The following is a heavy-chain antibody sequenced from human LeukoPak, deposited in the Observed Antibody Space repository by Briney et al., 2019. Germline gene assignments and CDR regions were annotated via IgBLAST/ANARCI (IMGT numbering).Heavy chain of an antibody. V-gene: IGHV3-23*01. CDR1: GFTFSSNA. Sequence: GGSLRLSCAASGFTFSSNAMSWVRQAPGVGLEWVSAIDGGGGRTWHADSVRGRFTISRDNSKNTLFMQMNSLRAEDTAVYYCAKKLRWDCSSTNCPKGDCFDPWGQGTLVTVSS. J-gene: IGHJ5*02. CDR2: IDGGGGRT. CDR3: AKKLRWDCSSTNCPKGDCFDP. D-gene: IGHD2-2*01.